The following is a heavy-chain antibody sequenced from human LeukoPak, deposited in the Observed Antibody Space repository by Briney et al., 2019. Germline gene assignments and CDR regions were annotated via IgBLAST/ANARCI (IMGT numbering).Heavy chain of an antibody. Sequence: GGSFRLSCAASGFTFSDAWMSWVRQAPGKGLEWVGRIKSKTDGGTTDYAAPVKGRFTILRDDSKNTLYLQMNSLKTEDTAVYYCTTQRRYGILTGYYNKDYWGQGTLVTVSS. D-gene: IGHD3-9*01. V-gene: IGHV3-15*01. CDR1: GFTFSDAW. CDR2: IKSKTDGGTT. J-gene: IGHJ4*02. CDR3: TTQRRYGILTGYYNKDY.